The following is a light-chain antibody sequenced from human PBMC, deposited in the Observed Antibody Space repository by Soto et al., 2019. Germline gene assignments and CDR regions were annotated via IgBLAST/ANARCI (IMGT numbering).Light chain of an antibody. V-gene: IGLV2-14*03. J-gene: IGLJ1*01. Sequence: QSALTQPASVSGSPGQSITISCTGTSSDVGGYNYVSWYQHHPGKAPKLIIYDVSNRPSGVSIRFSGSKSDNTASLTISGLQPDDEADYHTTSYTTRNNRETVFATGT. CDR2: DVS. CDR1: SSDVGGYNY. CDR3: TSYTTRNNRETV.